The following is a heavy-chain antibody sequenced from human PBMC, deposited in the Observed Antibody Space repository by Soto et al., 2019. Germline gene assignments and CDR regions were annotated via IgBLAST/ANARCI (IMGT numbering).Heavy chain of an antibody. Sequence: EVRLLESGGGLVQPGGSLRLSCAASGFTFSSYAMSWVRQAPGKGLEWVSSISGYGGSTYYADSVKGRFTISRDNSKNTLYLQMNSLRAEDTAVYYCAKDLELEVFTAEYLDHWGQGSLVTVSS. CDR1: GFTFSSYA. V-gene: IGHV3-23*01. CDR3: AKDLELEVFTAEYLDH. D-gene: IGHD1-1*01. CDR2: ISGYGGST. J-gene: IGHJ4*02.